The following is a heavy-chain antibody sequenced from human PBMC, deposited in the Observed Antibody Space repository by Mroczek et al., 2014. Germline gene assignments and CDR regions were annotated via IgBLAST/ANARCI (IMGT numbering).Heavy chain of an antibody. CDR1: GGSISSSSYY. D-gene: IGHD4-11*01. V-gene: IGHV4-39*01. Sequence: QVQLQESGPGLVKPSETLSLTCTVSGGSISSSSYYWGWIRQPPGKGLEWIGSIYYSGSTYYNPSLKSRVTISVDTSKNQFSLKLSSVTAADTAVYYCASVQYPNYFDYWGQGTLVTVSS. J-gene: IGHJ4*02. CDR2: IYYSGST. CDR3: ASVQYPNYFDY.